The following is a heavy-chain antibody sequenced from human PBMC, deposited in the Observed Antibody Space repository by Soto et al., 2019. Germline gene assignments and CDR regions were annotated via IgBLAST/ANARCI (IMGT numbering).Heavy chain of an antibody. CDR2: IYATGTT. CDR1: GASISGFY. V-gene: IGHV4-4*07. J-gene: IGHJ5*02. D-gene: IGHD1-1*01. CDR3: VRDGTKTLRDWFDP. Sequence: SETLSLTCTVSGASISGFYRGWIRKSAGKGLEWIGRIYATGTTDYNPSLKSRVMMSVDTSKKQFSLKLRSVTAADTAVYYCVRDGTKTLRDWFDPWGQGISVTVSS.